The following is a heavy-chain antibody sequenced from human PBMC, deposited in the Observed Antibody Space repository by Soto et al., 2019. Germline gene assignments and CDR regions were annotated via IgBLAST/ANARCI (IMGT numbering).Heavy chain of an antibody. CDR1: GFTFDDYT. CDR3: AKDNRGHSMYFDY. D-gene: IGHD2-21*01. V-gene: IGHV3-43*01. CDR2: ISWDGGST. J-gene: IGHJ4*02. Sequence: GGSLRLSCAASGFTFDDYTMHWVRQAPGKGLEWVSLISWDGGSTYYADSVKGRFTISRDNSKNSLYLQMNSLRTEDTALYYCAKDNRGHSMYFDYWGQGTLVTVSS.